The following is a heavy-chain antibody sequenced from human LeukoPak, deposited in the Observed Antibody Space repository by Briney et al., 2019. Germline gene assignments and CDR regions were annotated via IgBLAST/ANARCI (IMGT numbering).Heavy chain of an antibody. CDR3: AREGYAWSSSSFNANDY. D-gene: IGHD6-13*01. J-gene: IGHJ4*02. CDR1: GFTFSDYY. Sequence: PGGSLRLSCAASGFTFSDYYMSWIRQAPGKGLEWVSYISSSGSTIYYADSMKGRFTISRDNAKNSLYLQMNSLRAEDTAVYYCAREGYAWSSSSFNANDYWGQGTLVTVSS. V-gene: IGHV3-11*04. CDR2: ISSSGSTI.